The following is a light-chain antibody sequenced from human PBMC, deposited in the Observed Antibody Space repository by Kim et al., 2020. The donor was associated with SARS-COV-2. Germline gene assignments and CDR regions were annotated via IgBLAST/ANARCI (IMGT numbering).Light chain of an antibody. V-gene: IGLV2-11*01. J-gene: IGLJ2*01. CDR2: DVT. CDR1: SSDVGRYNY. CDR3: CSFAGNSVV. Sequence: PGQSVTMSCTGTSSDVGRYNYVSWYQQHPGKAPKVMIYDVTKRPSGVPDRCSGSKSGNTASLTISGLQGEDEAEYYCCSFAGNSVVFGGGTQLTVL.